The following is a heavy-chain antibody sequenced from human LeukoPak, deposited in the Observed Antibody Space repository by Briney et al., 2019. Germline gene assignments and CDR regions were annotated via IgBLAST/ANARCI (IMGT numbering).Heavy chain of an antibody. CDR3: AKLATTGAFDI. CDR2: ISWNSGSI. Sequence: PGRSLRLSCAASGFTFDDYAMHCVRQAPGKGLEWVSGISWNSGSIGYADSVKGRFTISRDNAKNSLYLQMNSLRAEDMALYYCAKLATTGAFDIWGQGTTVTVSS. J-gene: IGHJ3*02. CDR1: GFTFDDYA. V-gene: IGHV3-9*03. D-gene: IGHD1-26*01.